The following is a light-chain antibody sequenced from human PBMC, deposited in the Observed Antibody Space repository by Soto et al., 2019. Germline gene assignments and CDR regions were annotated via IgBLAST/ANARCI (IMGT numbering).Light chain of an antibody. CDR3: QAWDSSTVV. V-gene: IGLV3-1*01. CDR2: QDS. CDR1: RLGDKY. J-gene: IGLJ2*01. Sequence: SYELTQPPSVSVSPGQTASITCSGDRLGDKYACWYQQKPGQSPVLVIYQDSERPSGIPERFSGSNSGNTATLTISGTQAVDEADYYCQAWDSSTVVFGGGTKVTVL.